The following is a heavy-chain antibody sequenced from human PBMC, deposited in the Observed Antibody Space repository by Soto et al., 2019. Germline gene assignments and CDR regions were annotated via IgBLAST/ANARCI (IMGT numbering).Heavy chain of an antibody. Sequence: QNTLKESGPTVVKPTQTLTLTCSLSGFSITTNEVSVGWIRQPPGKALEWLALIYWDDDKRYSPSLKDRLTITKDTSKNQVVLTMTNMDPGDTATYYCAHRDGARFYFDYWGQGTLVTVTS. V-gene: IGHV2-5*02. CDR2: IYWDDDK. CDR1: GFSITTNEVS. J-gene: IGHJ4*02. CDR3: AHRDGARFYFDY.